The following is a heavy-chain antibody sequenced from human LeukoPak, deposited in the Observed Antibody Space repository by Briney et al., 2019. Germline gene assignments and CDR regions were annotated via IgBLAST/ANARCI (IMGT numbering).Heavy chain of an antibody. Sequence: GGSLRLSCAASGFTFSSYAMNWVRQAPGKGLEWVSVISSGGGTTYYSDSVKGRFIISRDNSRSTLYLQMNSLRADDTGVYYCAKAGIAVPATPEYCGQGTQVTVSS. D-gene: IGHD6-19*01. CDR3: AKAGIAVPATPEY. V-gene: IGHV3-23*01. J-gene: IGHJ4*02. CDR1: GFTFSSYA. CDR2: ISSGGGTT.